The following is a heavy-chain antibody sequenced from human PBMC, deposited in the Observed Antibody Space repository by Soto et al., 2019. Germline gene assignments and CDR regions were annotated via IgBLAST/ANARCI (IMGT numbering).Heavy chain of an antibody. CDR1: GFTFSDYY. CDR2: ISSSSSYT. J-gene: IGHJ1*01. D-gene: IGHD3-3*01. Sequence: XGSLRLSCAASGFTFSDYYMSWIRQAPGKGLEWVSYISSSSSYTNYADSVKGRFTISRDNAKNSLYLQMNSLRAEDTAVYYCARDAYDFWSGYYPDYFQHWGQGTLVTVSS. V-gene: IGHV3-11*06. CDR3: ARDAYDFWSGYYPDYFQH.